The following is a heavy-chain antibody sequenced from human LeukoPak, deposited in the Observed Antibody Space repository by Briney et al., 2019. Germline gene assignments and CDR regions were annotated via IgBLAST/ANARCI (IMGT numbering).Heavy chain of an antibody. CDR2: IYYSGST. J-gene: IGHJ4*02. V-gene: IGHV4-59*01. CDR3: ARSVGSERDFDY. CDR1: GVSISSYY. Sequence: SETLSLTCTVSGVSISSYYWSWIRQPPGKGLEWIGYIYYSGSTNYNPSLKRRVTISVDTSKNQFSLKLSSVTAADTAVYYCARSVGSERDFDYWGQGTLVTVSS. D-gene: IGHD1-26*01.